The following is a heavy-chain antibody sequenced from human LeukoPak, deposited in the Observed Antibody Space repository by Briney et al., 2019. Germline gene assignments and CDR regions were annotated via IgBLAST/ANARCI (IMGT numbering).Heavy chain of an antibody. CDR2: ISAYNGNT. V-gene: IGHV1-18*01. J-gene: IGHJ5*02. Sequence: ASVKVSCKASGYTFTSYGISWVRQAPGQGLEWMGWISAYNGNTNYAQKLQGRVTMPTDTSTSTAYMERRSLRSDDTAVYYCARVNGCSGGSCGWFDPWGQGTLVTVSS. CDR1: GYTFTSYG. D-gene: IGHD2-15*01. CDR3: ARVNGCSGGSCGWFDP.